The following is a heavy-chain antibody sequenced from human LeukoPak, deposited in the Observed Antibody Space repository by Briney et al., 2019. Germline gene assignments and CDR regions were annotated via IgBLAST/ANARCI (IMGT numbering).Heavy chain of an antibody. CDR2: IYDSGST. J-gene: IGHJ4*02. D-gene: IGHD3-9*01. CDR1: GGSISSYF. Sequence: KPSETLSLTCTVSGGSISSYFWSWIRQAPGKGLEWIGYIYDSGSTSYSPSLKSRVTMSLDSSKRQFSLKLSSVTAADTAVYYCASLLRYAKYYFDYWGQGPLVTVSS. CDR3: ASLLRYAKYYFDY. V-gene: IGHV4-59*13.